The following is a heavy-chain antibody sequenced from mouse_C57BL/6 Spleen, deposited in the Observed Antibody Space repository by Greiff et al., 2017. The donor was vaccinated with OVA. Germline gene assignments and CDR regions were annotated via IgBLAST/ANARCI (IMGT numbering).Heavy chain of an antibody. V-gene: IGHV3-6*01. CDR1: GYSITSGYY. J-gene: IGHJ4*01. CDR3: ARAGVSYAMDY. Sequence: EVQLQESGPGLVKPSQSLSLTCSVTGYSITSGYYWNWIRQFPGNKLEWMGYISNDGSNNYNPSLKNRISITRDTSKNQFFLKLNSVTTEDTATYYCARAGVSYAMDYWGQGTSVTVSS. CDR2: ISNDGSN. D-gene: IGHD6-2*01.